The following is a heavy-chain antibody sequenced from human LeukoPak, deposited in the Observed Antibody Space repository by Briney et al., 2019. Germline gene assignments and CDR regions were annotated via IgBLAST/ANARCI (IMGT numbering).Heavy chain of an antibody. CDR3: AKDNYVGRVIVSAQSYDY. Sequence: GGSLRLSCAASGFSISTYWMHWVRQAPGKGLVWVSTISGSGDSTYYADSVKGRFTISRDNSKNTLYLQMNSLRAEDTAVYYCAKDNYVGRVIVSAQSYDYWGQGTLVTVSS. CDR1: GFSISTYW. D-gene: IGHD3-22*01. CDR2: ISGSGDST. V-gene: IGHV3-23*01. J-gene: IGHJ4*02.